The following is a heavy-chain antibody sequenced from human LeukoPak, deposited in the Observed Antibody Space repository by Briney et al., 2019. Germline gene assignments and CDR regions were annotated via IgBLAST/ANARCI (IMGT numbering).Heavy chain of an antibody. CDR3: ASSPSGSYYRDFDY. CDR2: IKQDGSEK. Sequence: GGSLRLSCAASGFTFSSYWMSWVRQAPGKGLEWVANIKQDGSEKYYVDSVKGRFTISRDNAKNSLYLQMNSLRAEDTAVYYCASSPSGSYYRDFDYWGQGTLVAVSS. CDR1: GFTFSSYW. D-gene: IGHD3-10*01. V-gene: IGHV3-7*01. J-gene: IGHJ4*02.